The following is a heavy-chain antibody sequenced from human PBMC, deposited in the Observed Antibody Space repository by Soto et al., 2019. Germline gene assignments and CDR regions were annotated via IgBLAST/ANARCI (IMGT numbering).Heavy chain of an antibody. J-gene: IGHJ4*02. V-gene: IGHV4-34*01. CDR3: GRRRPHDVGLSY. D-gene: IGHD1-1*01. Sequence: LQLLSVACGFDGGSCSGYYWSWIRQPPGKGLEWIGEINHSGSTNYNPSLKSRVTISVDTSKNQFSLKLSSVTAADTAVYYCGRRRPHDVGLSYWGQGTLVPVSS. CDR1: GGSCSGYY. CDR2: INHSGST.